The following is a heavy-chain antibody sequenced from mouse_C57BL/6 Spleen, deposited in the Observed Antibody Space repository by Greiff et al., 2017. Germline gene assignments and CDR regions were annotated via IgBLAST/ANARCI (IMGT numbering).Heavy chain of an antibody. Sequence: EVKLMESGPGLVKPSQSLSLTCSVTGYSITSGYYWNWIRQFPGNKLEWMGYISYDGSNNYNPSLKNRNSITRDTSKNQFFLKLNSVTNEDTATYYCARDVDYWGQGTSVTVSS. CDR3: ARDVDY. J-gene: IGHJ4*01. CDR1: GYSITSGYY. V-gene: IGHV3-6*01. CDR2: ISYDGSN.